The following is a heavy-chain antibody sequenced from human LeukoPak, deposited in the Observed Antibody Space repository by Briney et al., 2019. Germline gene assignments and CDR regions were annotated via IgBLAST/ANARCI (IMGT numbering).Heavy chain of an antibody. CDR3: ARGRGGKRGYFDY. CDR2: INHSGST. D-gene: IGHD3-16*01. V-gene: IGHV4-34*01. Sequence: SETLSLTCAVYGGSFSGYYWSWIRQPPGKGLDWIGEINHSGSTNYNPSLKSRVTISVDTSKNQFSLKLSSVTAADTAVYYCARGRGGKRGYFDYWGQGTLVTVSS. CDR1: GGSFSGYY. J-gene: IGHJ4*02.